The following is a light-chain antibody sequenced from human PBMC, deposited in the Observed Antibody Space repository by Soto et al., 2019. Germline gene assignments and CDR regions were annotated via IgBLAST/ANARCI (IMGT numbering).Light chain of an antibody. Sequence: EIVMAQSPATLSVSPGERATLSCRASQSVSSNLAWYQQKPGQAPRLLIYGASTRATGIPARFSGSGSGTEFTLTISSLQSEDFAVYYCQQYNNWPPTFGQ. J-gene: IGKJ1*01. CDR1: QSVSSN. V-gene: IGKV3-15*01. CDR3: QQYNNWPPT. CDR2: GAS.